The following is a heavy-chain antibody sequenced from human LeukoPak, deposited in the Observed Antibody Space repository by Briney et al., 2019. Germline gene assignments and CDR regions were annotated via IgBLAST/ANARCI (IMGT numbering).Heavy chain of an antibody. Sequence: QPGGSLRLSCTASGFTLRNYWMHGVRGVPGKRLVWVSRNSGDGSVTKYTDSVQGRFTISRDNAKNILYLQINSLRSEDTAVYYCARYSSSSGGAAYYLDYWGHGTLVTVSS. V-gene: IGHV3-74*01. J-gene: IGHJ4*01. D-gene: IGHD6-6*01. CDR3: ARYSSSSGGAAYYLDY. CDR1: GFTLRNYW. CDR2: NSGDGSVT.